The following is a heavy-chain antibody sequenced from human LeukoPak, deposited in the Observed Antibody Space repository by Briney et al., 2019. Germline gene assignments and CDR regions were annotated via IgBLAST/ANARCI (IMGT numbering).Heavy chain of an antibody. Sequence: ASVSVSCKSSGGTFSSYAISWVRQAPGQGLGWMGGIIPIFGTANYAQKFQGRVTITTDESTSTAYMELSSLRSEDTAVYYCAREGSSGNGFDYWGQGTLVTVSS. V-gene: IGHV1-69*05. J-gene: IGHJ4*02. CDR1: GGTFSSYA. CDR2: IIPIFGTA. D-gene: IGHD3-22*01. CDR3: AREGSSGNGFDY.